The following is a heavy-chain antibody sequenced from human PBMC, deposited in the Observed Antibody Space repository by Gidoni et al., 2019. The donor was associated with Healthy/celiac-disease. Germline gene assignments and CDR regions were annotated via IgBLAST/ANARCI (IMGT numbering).Heavy chain of an antibody. CDR3: ARTDYCSSTSCYPSLYGMDV. Sequence: QLQLQESGPGLVKPSETLSLTCTVSGGSISSSSYYWGWIRQPPGKGLEWIGSIYYSGSTYYHPSLKSRVTISVDTSKNQFSLKLSSVTAADTAVYYCARTDYCSSTSCYPSLYGMDVWGQGTTVTVSS. D-gene: IGHD2-2*01. J-gene: IGHJ6*02. V-gene: IGHV4-39*01. CDR1: GGSISSSSYY. CDR2: IYYSGST.